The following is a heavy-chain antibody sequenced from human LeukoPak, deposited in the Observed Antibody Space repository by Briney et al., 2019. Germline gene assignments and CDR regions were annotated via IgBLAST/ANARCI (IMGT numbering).Heavy chain of an antibody. CDR2: IIPIFGTA. V-gene: IGHV1-69*06. J-gene: IGHJ4*02. D-gene: IGHD6-13*01. CDR1: GYTFTGYY. CDR3: ARGYSSSFFDY. Sequence: ASVKVSCKASGYTFTGYYMHWVRQAPGQGLEWMGGIIPIFGTANYAQKFQGRVTITADKSTSTAYMELSSLRSEDTAVYYCARGYSSSFFDYWGQGTLVTVSS.